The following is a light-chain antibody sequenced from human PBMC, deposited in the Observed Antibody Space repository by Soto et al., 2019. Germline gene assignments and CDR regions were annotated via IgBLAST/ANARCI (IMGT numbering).Light chain of an antibody. Sequence: QSVLTQPPSASATPGQRVTISCSGSDSNVGINFVYWYQQLPGTAPKLLIYRSDQRPSGVPDRFSGSKSGTSASLAISGLRSEDEADYFCAVRDDSLSGHWVFGGGTKLTVL. J-gene: IGLJ3*02. V-gene: IGLV1-47*01. CDR2: RSD. CDR3: AVRDDSLSGHWV. CDR1: DSNVGINF.